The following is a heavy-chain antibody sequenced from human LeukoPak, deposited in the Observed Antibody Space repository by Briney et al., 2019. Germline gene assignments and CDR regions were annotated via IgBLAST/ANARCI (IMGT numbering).Heavy chain of an antibody. CDR3: ARRPTDTRYGMDV. Sequence: SETLSLTCAVYGGSFNGYYWSWIRQPPGKGLEWIGEINHSGSTNYNPSLKSRVTISVDTSKNQFSLKLSSVTAADTAVYYCARRPTDTRYGMDVWGQGTTVTVSS. CDR1: GGSFNGYY. CDR2: INHSGST. J-gene: IGHJ6*02. V-gene: IGHV4-34*01. D-gene: IGHD1-14*01.